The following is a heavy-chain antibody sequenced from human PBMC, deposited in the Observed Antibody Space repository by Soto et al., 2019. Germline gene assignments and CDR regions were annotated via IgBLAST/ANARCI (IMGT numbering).Heavy chain of an antibody. Sequence: ASVKVSCKASGYTFTSYGISWVRQAPGQGLEWMGWISAYNGNTNYAQKLQGRVTMTTDTSTSTAYMELRSLRSDDTAGYYCARIITIFGVAQSPNYGMDVWGQGTTVTVSS. CDR3: ARIITIFGVAQSPNYGMDV. D-gene: IGHD3-3*01. CDR2: ISAYNGNT. CDR1: GYTFTSYG. J-gene: IGHJ6*02. V-gene: IGHV1-18*04.